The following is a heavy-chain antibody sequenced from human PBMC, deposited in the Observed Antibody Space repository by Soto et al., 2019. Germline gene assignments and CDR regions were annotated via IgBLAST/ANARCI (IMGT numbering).Heavy chain of an antibody. Sequence: EVQLLESGGGLIQPGGSLRLSCAASGFDFSNYAMTWVRQAPGKGLEWVSAISGTDSRTFYADSVKGRFTISRDNSKNALYLQMNSLRAADTAVYYCAKRGYYYASSGHYYFDYWGQGTLVTVFS. CDR3: AKRGYYYASSGHYYFDY. D-gene: IGHD3-22*01. CDR2: ISGTDSRT. V-gene: IGHV3-23*01. J-gene: IGHJ4*02. CDR1: GFDFSNYA.